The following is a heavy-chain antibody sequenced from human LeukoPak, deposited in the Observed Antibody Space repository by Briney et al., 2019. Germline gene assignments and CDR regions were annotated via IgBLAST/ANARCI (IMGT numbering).Heavy chain of an antibody. CDR3: ARDGSGSYYKVY. J-gene: IGHJ4*02. D-gene: IGHD3-10*01. Sequence: PGGSLRLSCAASGFTFSSYGMHWVRQAPGKGLEWVAFIRYDGSNKYYADSVKDRFTISRDNSKNTLYLQMNSLRAEDTAVYYCARDGSGSYYKVYWGQGTLVTVSS. V-gene: IGHV3-30*02. CDR2: IRYDGSNK. CDR1: GFTFSSYG.